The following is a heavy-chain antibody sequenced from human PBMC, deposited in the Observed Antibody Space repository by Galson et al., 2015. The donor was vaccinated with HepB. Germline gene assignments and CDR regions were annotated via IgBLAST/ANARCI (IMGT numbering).Heavy chain of an antibody. D-gene: IGHD2-2*01. CDR1: GLTFSNAW. CDR2: IKSKTDGGTT. V-gene: IGHV3-15*07. CDR3: TTETKYCSSTSCYLYYYYYYMDA. Sequence: SLRLSCAASGLTFSNAWMNWVRQAPGKGLEWVGRIKSKTDGGTTDYAAPVKGRFTISRDDSKNTLYLQMNSLKTEDTAVYYCTTETKYCSSTSCYLYYYYYYMDAWGKGTTVTVSS. J-gene: IGHJ6*03.